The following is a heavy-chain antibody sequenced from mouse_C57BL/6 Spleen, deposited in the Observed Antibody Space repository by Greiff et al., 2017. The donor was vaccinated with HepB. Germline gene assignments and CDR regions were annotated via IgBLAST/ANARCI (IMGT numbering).Heavy chain of an antibody. CDR2: IYPGDGDT. D-gene: IGHD1-1*01. Sequence: QVQLQQSGPELVKPGASVKISCKASGYAFSSSWMNWVKQRPGKGLEWIGRIYPGDGDTNYNGKFKGKSTLTADKSSSTAYMQLSSLTSEDSAVYFCARLSGSSLDYWGQGTTLTVSS. CDR1: GYAFSSSW. CDR3: ARLSGSSLDY. V-gene: IGHV1-82*01. J-gene: IGHJ2*01.